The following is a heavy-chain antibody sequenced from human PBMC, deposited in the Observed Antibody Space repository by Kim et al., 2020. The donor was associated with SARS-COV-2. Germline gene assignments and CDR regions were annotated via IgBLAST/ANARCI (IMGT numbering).Heavy chain of an antibody. CDR3: ARGTWGGGGWGCGSGQYNRFDP. Sequence: ASVKVSCKASGYTFTSSHIQWVRQAPGQGLEWVGIINPSGGSTTYAQKLQGRVTMTRDTSTGTVYMELSSLSSEDTALYYCARGTWGGGGWGCGSGQYNRFDPWGQGTLVTVSS. V-gene: IGHV1-46*03. D-gene: IGHD3-10*01. CDR2: INPSGGST. CDR1: GYTFTSSH. J-gene: IGHJ5*02.